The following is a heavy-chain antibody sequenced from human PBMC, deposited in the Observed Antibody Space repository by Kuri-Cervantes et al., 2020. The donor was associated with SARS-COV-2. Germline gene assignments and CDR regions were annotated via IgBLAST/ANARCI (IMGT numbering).Heavy chain of an antibody. CDR3: ARMGIRGGGSLGY. J-gene: IGHJ4*02. V-gene: IGHV1-69*05. CDR1: GGTFSSYA. D-gene: IGHD2-15*01. CDR2: IIPIFGTA. Sequence: SVKVSCKASGGTFSSYAISWVRQAPGQGLEWMGGIIPIFGTANYAQKLQGRVTMTTDTSTSTAYMELRSLRSDDTAVYYCARMGIRGGGSLGYWGQGTLVTVSS.